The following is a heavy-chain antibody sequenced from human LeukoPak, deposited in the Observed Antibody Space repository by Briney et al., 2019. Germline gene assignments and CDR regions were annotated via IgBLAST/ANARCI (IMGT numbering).Heavy chain of an antibody. V-gene: IGHV3-30*03. CDR3: VSHRGDYATGYFDY. Sequence: QSRGSLRLSCAASGLTFRNYGMHWVRQAPGKGLEWVAIISYDGSNKYYADSVKGRFTISKDNSQNTLYLQMNSLRAEDTAVYYCVSHRGDYATGYFDYWGQGTLVTVSS. CDR2: ISYDGSNK. J-gene: IGHJ4*02. D-gene: IGHD1-1*01. CDR1: GLTFRNYG.